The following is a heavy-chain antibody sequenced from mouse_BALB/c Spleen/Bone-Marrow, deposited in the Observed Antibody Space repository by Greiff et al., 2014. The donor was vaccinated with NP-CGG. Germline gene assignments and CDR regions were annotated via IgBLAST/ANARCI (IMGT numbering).Heavy chain of an antibody. CDR2: SNPSNGGS. CDR3: TRSNYGYWYFDV. CDR1: GYTFSNYY. J-gene: IGHJ1*01. D-gene: IGHD1-1*01. V-gene: IGHV1S81*02. Sequence: VQLQQSGAELVKPGASVKLSCKASGYTFSNYYMYWVKQRPGQGLEWIGESNPSNGGSNFNEKFKSKATLTVDKSSSTAYMQLSSLTSEDSAVYYGTRSNYGYWYFDVWGAGTTVTVSS.